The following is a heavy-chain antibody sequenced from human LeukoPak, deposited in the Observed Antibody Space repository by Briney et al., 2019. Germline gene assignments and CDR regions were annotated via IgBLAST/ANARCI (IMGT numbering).Heavy chain of an antibody. CDR2: ISSSGSTI. CDR3: ARSKGIAVVQDHYWYFDL. CDR1: GGSISSSSYY. J-gene: IGHJ2*01. D-gene: IGHD6-19*01. Sequence: LSLTCTVSGGSISSSSYYWGWIRQAPGTGLEWVSYISSSGSTIYYADSVKGRFTISRDNAKNSLYLQMNSLRAEDTAVYYCARSKGIAVVQDHYWYFDLWGRGTLVTVSS. V-gene: IGHV3-11*01.